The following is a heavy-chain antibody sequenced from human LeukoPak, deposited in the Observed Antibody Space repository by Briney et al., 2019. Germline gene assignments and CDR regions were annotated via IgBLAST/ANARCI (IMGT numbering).Heavy chain of an antibody. CDR3: ARGIYLAARTFDY. V-gene: IGHV3-21*01. D-gene: IGHD6-6*01. CDR1: GFSFNSHS. Sequence: KTGGSLRLSCAASGFSFNSHSMNWVRQAPGKGLEWVSSIGGSSNYIYYADSVKGRFTISRDNAKNSLYLQMNSLRAEDTAVYYCARGIYLAARTFDYWGQGTLVTVSS. CDR2: IGGSSNYI. J-gene: IGHJ4*02.